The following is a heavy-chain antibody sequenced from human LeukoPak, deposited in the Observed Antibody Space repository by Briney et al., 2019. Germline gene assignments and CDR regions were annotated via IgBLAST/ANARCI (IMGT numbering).Heavy chain of an antibody. CDR3: ATDTRYYGSGSSPFGAFGI. CDR1: GYTLTELS. V-gene: IGHV1-24*01. Sequence: ASVKVSCKVSGYTLTELSMHWVRQAPGKGLEWMGGFDPEDGETIYAQKFQGRVTMTEDTSTDTAYMELSSLRSEDTAVYYCATDTRYYGSGSSPFGAFGIWGQGTMVTVSS. D-gene: IGHD3-10*01. J-gene: IGHJ3*02. CDR2: FDPEDGET.